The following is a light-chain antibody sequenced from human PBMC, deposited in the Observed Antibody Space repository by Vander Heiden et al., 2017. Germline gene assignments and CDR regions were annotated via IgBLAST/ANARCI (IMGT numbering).Light chain of an antibody. V-gene: IGKV2-28*01. J-gene: IGKJ4*01. CDR3: RQALKTPFT. CDR2: LGS. Sequence: DIVMTQSPLSLPVTPGEPASISCRSSQSLLHSNGYNYLDWYLQKPGQSPQLLIYLGSNRASGVPDRFSGSGSGTDFTLTISRVEAEDVGVYYCRQALKTPFTFGGGTKVEIK. CDR1: QSLLHSNGYNY.